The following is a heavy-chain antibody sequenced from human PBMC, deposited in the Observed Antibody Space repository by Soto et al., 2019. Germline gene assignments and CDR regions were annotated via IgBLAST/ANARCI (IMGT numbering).Heavy chain of an antibody. D-gene: IGHD1-26*01. CDR1: GGSISSYY. J-gene: IGHJ3*02. CDR2: IYYSGST. Sequence: SETLSLTCTVSGGSISSYYWSWIRQPPGKGLEWIGYIYYSGSTNYNPSLKSRVTISVDTSKNQFSLKLSSVTAADTAVYYCARHSGIVGALDAFDIWGQGTMVTVSS. CDR3: ARHSGIVGALDAFDI. V-gene: IGHV4-59*08.